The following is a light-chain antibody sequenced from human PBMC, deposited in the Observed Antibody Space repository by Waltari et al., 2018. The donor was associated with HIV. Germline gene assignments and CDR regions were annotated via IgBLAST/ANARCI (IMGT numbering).Light chain of an antibody. CDR3: SSYAGTNDFYVI. V-gene: IGLV2-8*01. CDR2: EVN. CDR1: NSDIGNSDY. Sequence: QSALTQPPSASASPGQSVTISCTGTNSDIGNSDYVAWYQKHPGKPPKLIISEVNKRPSGVPKRFSGSKSGNTASRTVSGLQAEDEAAYYCSSYAGTNDFYVIFGGGTKLTVL. J-gene: IGLJ2*01.